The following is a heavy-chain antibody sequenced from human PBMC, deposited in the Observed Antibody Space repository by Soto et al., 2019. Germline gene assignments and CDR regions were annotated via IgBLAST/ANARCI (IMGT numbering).Heavy chain of an antibody. CDR1: GYTFTTSD. V-gene: IGHV1-8*01. CDR3: ARGASSYDY. CDR2: MNPKNDNT. Sequence: QVQLVQSGAEVKKPGASVKVSCKASGYTFTTSDINWVRQATGQGLEWMGWMNPKNDNTGYAQKFQGRVTMTKNTSISTAYLELSSLRSDDTAVYYCARGASSYDYWGQGTLVTVSS. D-gene: IGHD3-16*02. J-gene: IGHJ4*02.